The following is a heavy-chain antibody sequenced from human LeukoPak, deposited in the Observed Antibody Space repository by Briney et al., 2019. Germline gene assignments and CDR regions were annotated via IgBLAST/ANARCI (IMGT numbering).Heavy chain of an antibody. V-gene: IGHV3-48*04. D-gene: IGHD6-13*01. Sequence: GGSLRLSCAASGFTFSSYSMNWVRQAPGKGLEWVSYISSSSSTIYYADSVKGRFTISRDNAKNSLYLQMNSLRAEDTAVYYCAREVYSSSWYEGAFVDYWGQGTLVTVSS. CDR2: ISSSSSTI. CDR3: AREVYSSSWYEGAFVDY. J-gene: IGHJ4*02. CDR1: GFTFSSYS.